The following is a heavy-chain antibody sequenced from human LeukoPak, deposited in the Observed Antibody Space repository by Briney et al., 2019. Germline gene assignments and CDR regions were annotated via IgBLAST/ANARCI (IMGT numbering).Heavy chain of an antibody. D-gene: IGHD3-3*01. V-gene: IGHV4-38-2*01. CDR2: IFQNGST. Sequence: SETLSLTCAVSGYSIRSNFYWVWIRQPPGKRLEWIGSIFQNGSTNYNPSLKSRVTISLDTSKNQFSLKVTSVTAADTAVYYCARARGTSIFGVVILDYYMDVWGKGTTVTVSS. CDR1: GYSIRSNFY. J-gene: IGHJ6*03. CDR3: ARARGTSIFGVVILDYYMDV.